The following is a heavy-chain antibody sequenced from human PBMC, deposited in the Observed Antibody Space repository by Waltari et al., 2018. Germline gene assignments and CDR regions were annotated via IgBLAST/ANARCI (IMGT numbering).Heavy chain of an antibody. CDR2: VTWNSGDI. CDR1: GSPLENFA. Sequence: EVRLEESGGGLVKPGMSLEPSWSASGSPLENFAIHGVREVPGMGLEGVSGVTWNSGDITYAESVKGRFTISRDNAKNSLFLELNSLKDDDTALYYCARDIVAAAIIPTYFDLWGQGTQVTVSS. D-gene: IGHD3-3*01. V-gene: IGHV3-9*01. CDR3: ARDIVAAAIIPTYFDL. J-gene: IGHJ4*02.